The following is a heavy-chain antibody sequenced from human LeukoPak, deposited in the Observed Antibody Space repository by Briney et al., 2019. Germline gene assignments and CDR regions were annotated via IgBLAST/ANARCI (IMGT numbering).Heavy chain of an antibody. CDR2: IYTSGST. J-gene: IGHJ4*02. Sequence: SETLSLTCTVSGGSISSYYWSWIRQPAGKGLEWIGRIYTSGSTNYNPSLKSRVTMSVDTSKNQFSLKLSSVTAADTAVYYCASSRNYDILTGYWIYYFDYWGQGPLVTVSS. CDR3: ASSRNYDILTGYWIYYFDY. CDR1: GGSISSYY. V-gene: IGHV4-4*07. D-gene: IGHD3-9*01.